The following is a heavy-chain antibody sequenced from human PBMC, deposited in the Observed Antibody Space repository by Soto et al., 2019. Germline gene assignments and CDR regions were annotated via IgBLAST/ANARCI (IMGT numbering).Heavy chain of an antibody. D-gene: IGHD6-6*01. Sequence: SVKVSCKASGGTFSSYAISWVRQAPGQGLEWMGGIIPIFGTANYAQKFQGRVTITADESTSTAYMELSSLRSEDTVVYYCARDRRYSSSSEGLYWGQGTRVTVSS. V-gene: IGHV1-69*13. CDR1: GGTFSSYA. J-gene: IGHJ4*02. CDR3: ARDRRYSSSSEGLY. CDR2: IIPIFGTA.